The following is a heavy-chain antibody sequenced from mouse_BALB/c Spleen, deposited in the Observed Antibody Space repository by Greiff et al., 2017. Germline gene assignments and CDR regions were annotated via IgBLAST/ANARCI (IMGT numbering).Heavy chain of an antibody. J-gene: IGHJ3*01. Sequence: VQLVESGPGLVAPSQSLSITCTVSGFSLTGYGVNWVRQPPGKGLEWLGMVWGDRSTDYNSALKSRLSISKDNSKSQVFLKMNSLQTDDTARYYCARDHGKRWFAYWGQGTLVTVSA. V-gene: IGHV2-6-7*01. CDR3: ARDHGKRWFAY. CDR2: VWGDRST. CDR1: GFSLTGYG.